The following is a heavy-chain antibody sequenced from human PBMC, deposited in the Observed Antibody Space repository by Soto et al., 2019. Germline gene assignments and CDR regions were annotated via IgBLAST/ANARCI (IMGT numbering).Heavy chain of an antibody. J-gene: IGHJ4*02. Sequence: EVQLLESGGGLVQPGGSLRLSCAASGFTFSGFGMFWVRQAPGKGLEWVSLISSSGGSASYADSVKGRFTISRDNSKNTLYLQMNSLRAEDAAVYYWAKRGVVSPAYYFDSWGQGTLVTVSS. CDR3: AKRGVVSPAYYFDS. D-gene: IGHD2-2*01. CDR2: ISSSGGSA. V-gene: IGHV3-23*01. CDR1: GFTFSGFG.